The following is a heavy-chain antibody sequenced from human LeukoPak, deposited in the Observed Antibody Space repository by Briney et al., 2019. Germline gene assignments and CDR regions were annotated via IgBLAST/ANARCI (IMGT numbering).Heavy chain of an antibody. J-gene: IGHJ4*02. V-gene: IGHV3-30*18. D-gene: IGHD3-10*01. CDR2: ISYDGSNK. CDR3: AKDFLAWFGESPPDY. Sequence: GGSLRLSCAASGFTFSSYGMHWVRQAPGKGLGWVAVISYDGSNKYYADSVKGRFTISRDNSKNTLYLQMNSLGAEDTAVYYCAKDFLAWFGESPPDYWGQGTLVTVSS. CDR1: GFTFSSYG.